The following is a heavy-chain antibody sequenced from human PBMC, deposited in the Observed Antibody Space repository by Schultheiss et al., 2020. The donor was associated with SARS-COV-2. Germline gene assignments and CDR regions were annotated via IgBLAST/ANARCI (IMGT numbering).Heavy chain of an antibody. Sequence: SETLSLTCAVYGGSFSGYYWSWIRQPPGKGLEWIWEINPSGSTNYNPSLKSRVTISVDTSKNQFSLKLSSVTAADTAVYYCARSGIVVPAAMDVWGKGTTVTVSS. CDR3: ARSGIVVPAAMDV. V-gene: IGHV4-34*01. J-gene: IGHJ6*04. D-gene: IGHD2-2*01. CDR1: GGSFSGYY. CDR2: INPSGST.